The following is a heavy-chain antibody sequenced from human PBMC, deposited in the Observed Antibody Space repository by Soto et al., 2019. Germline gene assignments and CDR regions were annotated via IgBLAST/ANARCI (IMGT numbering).Heavy chain of an antibody. Sequence: PGGSLRLSCAASGFTFSSYAMSWVRQAPGKGLEWVSAISGSGGSTYYADSVKGRFTISRDNSKNTLYLQMNSLRAEDTAVYYCAKSPPGARGPLPPHWFDPWGQGTLVTVSS. J-gene: IGHJ5*02. CDR1: GFTFSSYA. CDR3: AKSPPGARGPLPPHWFDP. V-gene: IGHV3-23*01. D-gene: IGHD3-10*01. CDR2: ISGSGGST.